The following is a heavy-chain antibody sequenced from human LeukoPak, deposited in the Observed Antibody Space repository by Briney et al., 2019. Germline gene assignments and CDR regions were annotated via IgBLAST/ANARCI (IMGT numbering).Heavy chain of an antibody. CDR1: GGSISSSSYY. J-gene: IGHJ2*01. D-gene: IGHD6-13*01. V-gene: IGHV4-39*01. Sequence: NPSETLSLTCTVSGGSISSSSYYWGWLRQPPGKGLEWIGTIYYSGSTYYYPSLKSRVTISVDTSKNQFSLKLSSVTAADTAVYYCARHPAGYSSSWVPYWYFDLWGRGTLVTVSS. CDR3: ARHPAGYSSSWVPYWYFDL. CDR2: IYYSGST.